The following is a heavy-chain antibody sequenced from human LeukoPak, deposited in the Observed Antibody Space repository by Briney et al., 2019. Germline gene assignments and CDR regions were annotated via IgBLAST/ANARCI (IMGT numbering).Heavy chain of an antibody. CDR3: ARVSLAGSIDY. J-gene: IGHJ4*02. CDR1: GGSFSGYY. CDR2: IYYSGST. Sequence: SETLSLTCAVYGGSFSGYYWSWIRQPPGKGLEWIGYIYYSGSTNYNPSLKSRVTISVDTSKNQFSLKLSSVTAADTAVYYCARVSLAGSIDYWGQGTLVTVSS. D-gene: IGHD6-13*01. V-gene: IGHV4-59*08.